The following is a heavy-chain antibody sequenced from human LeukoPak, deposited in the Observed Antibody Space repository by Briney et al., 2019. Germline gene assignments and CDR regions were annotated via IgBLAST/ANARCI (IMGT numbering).Heavy chain of an antibody. D-gene: IGHD5-12*01. J-gene: IGHJ4*02. CDR2: DYYSGST. V-gene: IGHV4-39*02. CDR1: GGSISSSSYY. Sequence: PSETLSLTCSVSGGSISSSSYYWGWLRQPPGKGRVWFGNDYYSGSTYSNPSLKSPVTISAYTSKNPFSLKSISATAAATAFFSCARRRGYDHFDYWGQGTLVTVSS. CDR3: ARRRGYDHFDY.